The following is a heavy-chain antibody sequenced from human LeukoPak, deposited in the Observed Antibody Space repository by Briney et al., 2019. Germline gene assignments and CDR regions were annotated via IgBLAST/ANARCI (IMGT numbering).Heavy chain of an antibody. D-gene: IGHD7-27*01. V-gene: IGHV3-23*01. CDR3: AQDLAWGAFDH. CDR1: GFTFSSYA. CDR2: ISGSGGST. J-gene: IGHJ4*02. Sequence: PGGSLRLSCAASGFTFSSYAMSWVRQAPGKGLEWVSAISGSGGSTYYADSVKGRFTISRDDSKNTLSLQMNSLRVEDTAVHYCAQDLAWGAFDHWGQGTLVTVSS.